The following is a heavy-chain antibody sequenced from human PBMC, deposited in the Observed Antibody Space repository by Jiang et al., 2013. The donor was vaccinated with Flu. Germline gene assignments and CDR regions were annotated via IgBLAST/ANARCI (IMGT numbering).Heavy chain of an antibody. CDR1: GGSLSPHY. V-gene: IGHV4-59*11. D-gene: IGHD3-22*01. Sequence: GLVKPSETLSLTCTVSGGSLSPHYWSWIRQSPEKGLEWVGQIYYNGNTYYNPSLRGRVTISLHASKNQFSLKLSSVTAADTAVYYCARTLNYYDSSGYYSGAFDIWGQGTMVTVSS. CDR3: ARTLNYYDSSGYYSGAFDI. J-gene: IGHJ3*02. CDR2: IYYNGNT.